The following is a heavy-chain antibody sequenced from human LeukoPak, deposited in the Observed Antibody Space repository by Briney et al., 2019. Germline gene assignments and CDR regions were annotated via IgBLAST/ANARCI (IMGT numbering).Heavy chain of an antibody. Sequence: ASVKISCKASGYTFTDYYMHWVQQAPGKGLEWMGRVDPEDGETIYAEKFQGRVTITADTSTDTAYMELSSLRSEDTAVYYCAMFRCSSTSCHRTFDYWGQGTLVTVSS. J-gene: IGHJ4*02. CDR1: GYTFTDYY. CDR2: VDPEDGET. D-gene: IGHD2-2*01. CDR3: AMFRCSSTSCHRTFDY. V-gene: IGHV1-69-2*01.